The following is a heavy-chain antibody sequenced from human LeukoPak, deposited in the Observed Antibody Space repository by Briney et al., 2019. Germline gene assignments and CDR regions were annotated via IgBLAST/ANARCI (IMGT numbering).Heavy chain of an antibody. J-gene: IGHJ6*02. Sequence: PGGSLRLSCAASGFTFSSYWMSWVRQAPGKGLEWVANIKQDGSEKYYVDSVKGRFTISRDNAKNSLYLQMNSLRAEDTAVYYCARDPRAGNYYYYGMDVWAKGPRSPSP. CDR2: IKQDGSEK. CDR1: GFTFSSYW. V-gene: IGHV3-7*01. CDR3: ARDPRAGNYYYYGMDV. D-gene: IGHD1-26*01.